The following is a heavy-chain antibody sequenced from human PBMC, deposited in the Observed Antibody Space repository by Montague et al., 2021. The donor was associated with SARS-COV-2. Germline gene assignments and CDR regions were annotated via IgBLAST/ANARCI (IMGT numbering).Heavy chain of an antibody. CDR3: ARDSCSLVFVPWYYGMDV. Sequence: SETLSLTCAVYGGSFSSYYWSWIRQPPGKGLEWIGGISNSGSTNHNPSLKSRVTISVDTSKNQFSLKLSSATAADTAVYYCARDSCSLVFVPWYYGMDVWGQGTTVTVSS. CDR1: GGSFSSYY. CDR2: ISNSGST. D-gene: IGHD2-2*01. V-gene: IGHV4-34*01. J-gene: IGHJ6*02.